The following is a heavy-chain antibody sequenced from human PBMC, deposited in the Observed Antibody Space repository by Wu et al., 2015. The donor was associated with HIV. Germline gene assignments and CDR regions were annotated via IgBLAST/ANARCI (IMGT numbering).Heavy chain of an antibody. J-gene: IGHJ2*01. D-gene: IGHD3-22*01. CDR3: ARAASFFYDKHGYYRNWYFDV. CDR1: GYTFSAYD. Sequence: QVQLVQSETEMKKPGASLKVSCKASGYTFSAYDINWVRQAPGQGLEWVGWMNPNSGNTGYPQKFQGRVTMTRDTSISTAYMELSSLKSEDTAVYYCARAASFFYDKHGYYRNWYFDVWGRGTLVXCLL. V-gene: IGHV1-8*01. CDR2: MNPNSGNT.